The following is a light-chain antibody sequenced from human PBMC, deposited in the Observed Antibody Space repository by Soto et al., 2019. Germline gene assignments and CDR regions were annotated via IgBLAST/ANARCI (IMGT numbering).Light chain of an antibody. CDR2: DAY. CDR3: QQRHMWPIT. CDR1: QSFRGL. V-gene: IGKV3-11*01. J-gene: IGKJ5*01. Sequence: EVVLTQSPVTLSLSPGERATLSCRASQSFRGLLAWYQQKPGQAPRLLIYDAYNRATGIPPRFSGSGSGTVFTLTISSLEPEDSAVCCCQQRHMWPITFGQGTRLEIK.